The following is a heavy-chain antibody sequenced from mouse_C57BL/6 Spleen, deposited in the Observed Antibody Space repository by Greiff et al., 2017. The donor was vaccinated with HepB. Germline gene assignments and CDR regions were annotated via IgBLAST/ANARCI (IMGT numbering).Heavy chain of an antibody. CDR1: GFSLTSYG. Sequence: VQLQQSGPGLVAPSQSLSITCTVSGFSLTSYGVSWVRQPPGKGLEWLGVIWGDGSTNYHSALISRLSISKDNSKSQVFLKLNSLQTDDTATYYCAKNPWGKFINAMDYWGQGTSVTVSS. CDR2: IWGDGST. D-gene: IGHD1-1*01. CDR3: AKNPWGKFINAMDY. J-gene: IGHJ4*01. V-gene: IGHV2-3*01.